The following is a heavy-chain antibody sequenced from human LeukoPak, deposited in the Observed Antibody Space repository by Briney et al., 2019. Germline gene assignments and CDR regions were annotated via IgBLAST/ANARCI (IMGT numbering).Heavy chain of an antibody. D-gene: IGHD1-26*01. CDR1: GGSISSSSYY. Sequence: SETLSLTCTVSGGSISSSSYYWGWIRQPPGKGLEWIGSIYYSGSTYYNPSLKSRVTISVDTSQNQFSLKLHSVTAADTAVYYCARGSGSYSIYYYYGMDVWGQGTTVTVSS. CDR2: IYYSGST. V-gene: IGHV4-39*07. J-gene: IGHJ6*02. CDR3: ARGSGSYSIYYYYGMDV.